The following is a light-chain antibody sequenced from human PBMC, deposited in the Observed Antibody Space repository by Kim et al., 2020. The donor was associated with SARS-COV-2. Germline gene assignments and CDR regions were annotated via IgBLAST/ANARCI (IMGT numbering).Light chain of an antibody. CDR2: ANN. CDR3: ATWDDSLSGQV. V-gene: IGLV1-47*01. Sequence: QSVLTQPPSASGTPGQRVTISCSGTTSNIGNNFVDWYQQLPGTAPRLLIYANNQRPSGVPDRFSGSKSGTSAALAIGGLRSEDEGYYYCATWDDSLSGQVFGGGTQLTVL. J-gene: IGLJ2*01. CDR1: TSNIGNNF.